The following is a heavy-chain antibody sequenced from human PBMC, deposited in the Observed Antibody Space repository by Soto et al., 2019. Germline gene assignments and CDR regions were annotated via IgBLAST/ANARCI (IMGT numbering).Heavy chain of an antibody. CDR2: IGGRGGNA. D-gene: IGHD2-21*02. J-gene: IGHJ5*02. CDR1: GFSFIDYA. CDR3: AKARHSGDFAGSYDS. Sequence: SCAASGFSFIDYAINWVRQVPGRGLEYVAGIGGRGGNAFYADSMKGRFSISRDNSKNTVYLHMHNLRVDDSAMYYCAKARHSGDFAGSYDSWGQGTLVTVSS. V-gene: IGHV3-23*01.